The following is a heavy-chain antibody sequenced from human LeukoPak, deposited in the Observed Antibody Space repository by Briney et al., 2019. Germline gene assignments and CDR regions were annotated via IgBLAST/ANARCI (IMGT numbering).Heavy chain of an antibody. Sequence: GGSLRLSCAASGFTFSSYSMNWVRQAPGKGLEWVSSISSSSSYIYYADSVKGRFTISRDNAKNSLYLQMNSLRAEDTAVYYCARAYCSSTSCYTPNTPYYYYYGMDVWGQGTTVTVSS. CDR2: ISSSSSYI. CDR3: ARAYCSSTSCYTPNTPYYYYYGMDV. D-gene: IGHD2-2*02. V-gene: IGHV3-21*04. J-gene: IGHJ6*02. CDR1: GFTFSSYS.